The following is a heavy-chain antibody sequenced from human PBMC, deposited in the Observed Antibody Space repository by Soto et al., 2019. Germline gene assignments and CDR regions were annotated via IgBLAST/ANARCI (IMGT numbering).Heavy chain of an antibody. V-gene: IGHV1-69*13. CDR1: GGTLSSYA. Sequence: SVKVSCKASGGTLSSYAISLVRQAPGQGLEWMGGIIHIYGTANYAQKFHGRVTITADDSTSTAYTELSSPRSEDTTVYYCARPSGIAARMHDFDIWGQGTMVTVSS. D-gene: IGHD6-6*01. J-gene: IGHJ3*02. CDR3: ARPSGIAARMHDFDI. CDR2: IIHIYGTA.